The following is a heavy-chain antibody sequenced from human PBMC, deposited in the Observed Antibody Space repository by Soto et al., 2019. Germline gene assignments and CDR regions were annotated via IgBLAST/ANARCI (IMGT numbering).Heavy chain of an antibody. J-gene: IGHJ4*02. CDR3: ASIPRGNTFGWFDY. Sequence: PSETLSLTCAVSGGSISSGGYSWSWIRQPPGKGLEWIGYIYHSGSTKYNPSLNSRVTISMDSSRHQFSLKLSFVTAADTAIYYCASIPRGNTFGWFDYWGQGSLVTVSS. CDR2: IYHSGST. CDR1: GGSISSGGYS. V-gene: IGHV4-61*08. D-gene: IGHD5-18*01.